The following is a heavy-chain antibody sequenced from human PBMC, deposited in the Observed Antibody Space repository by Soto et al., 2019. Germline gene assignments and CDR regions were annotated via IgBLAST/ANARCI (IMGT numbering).Heavy chain of an antibody. CDR2: VYHSGTT. J-gene: IGHJ4*02. Sequence: QVQLQESGPGLVKPSGTLSLTCAVSGGSISDNWWSWVRQPPGKGLEWIGEVYHSGTTYYNPSLKSRVTISLDKSASQISLTLNSVTAADTAVYYCARHVAVARTRSFDSWGQGTLVTVSS. D-gene: IGHD2-21*01. CDR1: GGSISDNW. V-gene: IGHV4-4*02. CDR3: ARHVAVARTRSFDS.